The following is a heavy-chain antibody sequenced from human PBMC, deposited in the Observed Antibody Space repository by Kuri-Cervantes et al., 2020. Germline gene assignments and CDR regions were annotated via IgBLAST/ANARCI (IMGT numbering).Heavy chain of an antibody. CDR3: AKVADYSKGVYYFDY. CDR1: RFTFSSYA. Sequence: GESLKISCVASRFTFSSYAIYWVRQAPGKGLEWVAVISYDGSKTYYADSVKGRFTISRDNSKNTLYLQMNSLRAEDTAVYYCAKVADYSKGVYYFDYWGQGTLVTVSS. V-gene: IGHV3-30*07. CDR2: ISYDGSKT. J-gene: IGHJ4*02. D-gene: IGHD4-11*01.